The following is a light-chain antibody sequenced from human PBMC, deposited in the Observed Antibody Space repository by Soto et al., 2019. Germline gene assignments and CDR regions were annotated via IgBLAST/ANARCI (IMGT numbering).Light chain of an antibody. Sequence: QSVLTHPASASGSPGQSFTISCTRTSSDVGVYNYVSWYQRHPGKAPKLMIFGVTNRPSGVSDRFSGSKSGNTASLTISGLQADDEADYYCVSYTTSSSTPYVFGTGTKVTVL. V-gene: IGLV2-14*01. J-gene: IGLJ1*01. CDR3: VSYTTSSSTPYV. CDR2: GVT. CDR1: SSDVGVYNY.